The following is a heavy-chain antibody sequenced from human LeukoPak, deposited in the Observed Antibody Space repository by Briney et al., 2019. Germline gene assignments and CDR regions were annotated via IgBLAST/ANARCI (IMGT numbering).Heavy chain of an antibody. J-gene: IGHJ4*02. CDR1: GYTFTNYY. CDR2: ISPSGGSR. V-gene: IGHV1-46*01. CDR3: ARYSQWLASDY. Sequence: ASVKVSCKASGYTFTNYYMHWVRQAPGQGLEWMGLISPSGGSRSYAQKFQGRVTMTSDTSTTTVYMELSSLRSEDTAVYYCARYSQWLASDYWGQGTLVTVSS. D-gene: IGHD6-19*01.